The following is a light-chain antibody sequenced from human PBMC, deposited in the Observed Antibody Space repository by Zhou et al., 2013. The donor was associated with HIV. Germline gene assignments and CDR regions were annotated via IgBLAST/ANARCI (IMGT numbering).Light chain of an antibody. V-gene: IGKV1-16*01. Sequence: DIQMTQSPSSLSASVGDRVTITCRASQGISNYLAWFQQRPGEVPQLLVYADDNLHSGVPSRFNGSGSGTDFALTVTCLKPEDFATYYCQQYRSYPLTFGGGTKVE. CDR3: QQYRSYPLT. CDR1: QGISNY. J-gene: IGKJ4*01. CDR2: ADD.